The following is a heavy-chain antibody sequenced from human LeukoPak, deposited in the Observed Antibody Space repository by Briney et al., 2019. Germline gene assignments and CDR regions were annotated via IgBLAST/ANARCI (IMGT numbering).Heavy chain of an antibody. J-gene: IGHJ4*02. CDR1: GGSISSYY. CDR2: VYYSGST. D-gene: IGHD6-13*01. CDR3: ARGESPGYSSSWGY. Sequence: SETLSLTCTASGGSISSYYWSWIRQPPGKGLEWVGYVYYSGSTNYNPPLKSRVTISVDTSKNPFSLKLSSVTAADTAVYYCARGESPGYSSSWGYWGQGTLVTVSS. V-gene: IGHV4-59*01.